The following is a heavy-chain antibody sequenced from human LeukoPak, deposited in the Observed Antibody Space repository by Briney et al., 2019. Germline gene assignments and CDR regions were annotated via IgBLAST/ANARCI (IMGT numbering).Heavy chain of an antibody. J-gene: IGHJ1*01. Sequence: SETLSLTCAVYGGSISSYYWSWIRQPPGKGLEWIGYIYYSGSTNYNPSLKSRVTISVDTSKNQFSLKLSSVTAADTAVYYCARNTVDYGDFEYFQHWGQGTLVTVSS. D-gene: IGHD4-17*01. CDR3: ARNTVDYGDFEYFQH. CDR2: IYYSGST. V-gene: IGHV4-59*08. CDR1: GGSISSYY.